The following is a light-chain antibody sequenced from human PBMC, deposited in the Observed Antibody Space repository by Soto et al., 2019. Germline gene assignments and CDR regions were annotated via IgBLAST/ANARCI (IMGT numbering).Light chain of an antibody. CDR1: QSISSW. J-gene: IGKJ1*01. CDR3: QQYNSYST. Sequence: DIQMTQSPSTLSASVGDRVTITCRASQSISSWLAWYQQKPGKAPKLLIYKASTLESGVPSRFSGSGSGTEFTLTISSLQSDDFATYDCQQYNSYSTFGQGTKVEIK. CDR2: KAS. V-gene: IGKV1-5*03.